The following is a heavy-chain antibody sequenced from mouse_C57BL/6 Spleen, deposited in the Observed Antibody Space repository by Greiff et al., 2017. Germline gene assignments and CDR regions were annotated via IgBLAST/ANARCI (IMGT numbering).Heavy chain of an antibody. D-gene: IGHD2-5*01. V-gene: IGHV5-6*02. CDR3: ASYSNLAWFAY. CDR2: ISSGGSYT. CDR1: GFTFSSYG. J-gene: IGHJ3*01. Sequence: DVKLVESGGDLVKPGGSLKLSCAASGFTFSSYGMSWVRQTPDKRLEWVATISSGGSYTYYPDSVKGRFTISRDNAKNTLYLQMSSLKSEDTAMYYCASYSNLAWFAYWGQGTLVTVSA.